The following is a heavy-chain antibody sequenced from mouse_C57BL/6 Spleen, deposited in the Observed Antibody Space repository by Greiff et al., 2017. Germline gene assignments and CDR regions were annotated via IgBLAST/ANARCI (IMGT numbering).Heavy chain of an antibody. D-gene: IGHD1-1*01. V-gene: IGHV1-15*01. Sequence: QVQLQQSGAELVRPGASVTLSCKASGYTFTDYEMHWVKQTPVHGLEWIGAIDPETGGTAYNQKFKGKAILTADKSSSTAYMELRSLTSEDSAVYYCTRKFPITTVVARYFDVWGTGTTVTVSS. CDR2: IDPETGGT. J-gene: IGHJ1*03. CDR1: GYTFTDYE. CDR3: TRKFPITTVVARYFDV.